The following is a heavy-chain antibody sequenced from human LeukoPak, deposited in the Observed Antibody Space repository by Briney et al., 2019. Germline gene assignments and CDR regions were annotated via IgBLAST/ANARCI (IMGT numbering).Heavy chain of an antibody. V-gene: IGHV1-8*03. CDR3: ARGDFWSGYCGY. CDR1: GYTFTSYD. Sequence: ASVKVSCKASGYTFTSYDINWVRQATGQGLEWMGWMNSNSGNTGYAQKFQGRVTITRNTSISTAYMELSSLRSEDTAVYYCARGDFWSGYCGYWGQGTLVTVSS. CDR2: MNSNSGNT. J-gene: IGHJ4*02. D-gene: IGHD3-3*01.